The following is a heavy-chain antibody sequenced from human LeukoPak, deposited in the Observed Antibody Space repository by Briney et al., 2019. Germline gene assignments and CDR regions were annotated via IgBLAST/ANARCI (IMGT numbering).Heavy chain of an antibody. J-gene: IGHJ3*02. CDR2: IRYDGSNK. V-gene: IGHV3-30*02. D-gene: IGHD3-10*01. Sequence: PGGSLRLSCAASGFTFSNYGMHWVRQAPGKGLEWVAFIRYDGSNKYYADSAKGRFTISRDNSKNTLYLQMNSLRAEDTAVYYCARDRSYYGSGSWFGFAAFDIWGQGTMVTVSS. CDR3: ARDRSYYGSGSWFGFAAFDI. CDR1: GFTFSNYG.